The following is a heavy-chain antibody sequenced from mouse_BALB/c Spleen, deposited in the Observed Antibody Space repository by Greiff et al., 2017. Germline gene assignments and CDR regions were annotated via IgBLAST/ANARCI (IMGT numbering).Heavy chain of an antibody. J-gene: IGHJ2*01. D-gene: IGHD2-3*01. V-gene: IGHV3-6*02. CDR2: ISYDGSN. Sequence: EVQLQQSGPGLVKPSQSLSLTCSVTGYSITSGYYWNWIRQFPGNKLEWMGYISYDGSNNYNPSLKNRISITRDTSKNQFFLKLNSVTTEDTATYYCARGNGYYGGWGQGTTLTVSS. CDR3: ARGNGYYGG. CDR1: GYSITSGYY.